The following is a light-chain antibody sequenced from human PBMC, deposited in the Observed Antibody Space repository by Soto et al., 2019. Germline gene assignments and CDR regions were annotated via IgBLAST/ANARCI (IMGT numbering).Light chain of an antibody. J-gene: IGLJ2*01. CDR3: ATWDYSLTGEV. CDR2: DNN. CDR1: SSNIGGNS. Sequence: QSAMTQPPSVSAAPGQKVTISCSGSSSNIGGNSVSWYQQLPGTAPKLLIYDNNKRPSGIPDRFSGSKSGTSGTLDITGLQTGDEADYYCATWDYSLTGEVFGGGTKVTVL. V-gene: IGLV1-51*01.